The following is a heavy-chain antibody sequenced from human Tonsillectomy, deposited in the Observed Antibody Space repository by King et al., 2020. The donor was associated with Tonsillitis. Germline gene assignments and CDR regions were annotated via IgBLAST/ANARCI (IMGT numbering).Heavy chain of an antibody. D-gene: IGHD6-13*01. CDR3: ARFKGIASSPDY. J-gene: IGHJ4*02. CDR1: GFTFSSYS. CDR2: ISSSSSYI. Sequence: VQLVESGGGLVKPGGSLRLSCAASGFTFSSYSMNWVRQAPGKGLEWVSSISSSSSYIYYADSVKGRFTISRDNAKNSLYLQMNSLRAEDTAVYYCARFKGIASSPDYWGQGTLVTVSS. V-gene: IGHV3-21*01.